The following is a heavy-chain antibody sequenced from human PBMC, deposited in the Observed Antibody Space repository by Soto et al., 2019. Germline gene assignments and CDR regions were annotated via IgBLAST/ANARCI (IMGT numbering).Heavy chain of an antibody. CDR1: GFTFSSYS. Sequence: GGSLRLSCAASGFTFSSYSMNWVRQAPGKGLEWVSYISSSSSTIYYADSVKGRFTISRDNAKNSLYLQMNSLRAEDTAVCYCARVFTKIITVTTIYYYYYMDVWGKGTTVTVSS. CDR2: ISSSSSTI. CDR3: ARVFTKIITVTTIYYYYYMDV. D-gene: IGHD4-4*01. V-gene: IGHV3-48*01. J-gene: IGHJ6*03.